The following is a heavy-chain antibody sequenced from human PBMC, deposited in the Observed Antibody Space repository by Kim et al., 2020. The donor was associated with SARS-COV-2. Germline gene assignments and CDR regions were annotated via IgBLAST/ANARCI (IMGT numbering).Heavy chain of an antibody. CDR2: IHYTGDT. D-gene: IGHD1-1*01. CDR3: ARYGGGGNSGYFDY. V-gene: IGHV4-59*01. J-gene: IGHJ4*02. Sequence: SETLSLTCTVSGASINSYHWSWIRQLPWKVLEWVGYIHYTGDTMYNPSPKSRVRMALDASKNQVSLELRSVTAADTAVYSCARYGGGGNSGYFDYWGLGTLVAVPS. CDR1: GASINSYH.